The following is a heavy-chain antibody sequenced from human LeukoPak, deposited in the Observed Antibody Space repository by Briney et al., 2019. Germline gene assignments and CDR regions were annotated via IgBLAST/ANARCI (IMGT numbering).Heavy chain of an antibody. V-gene: IGHV7-4-1*02. CDR1: GYTFTDYA. Sequence: ASVKVSCKASGYTFTDYAINWVRQAPGQGLEWMGWINTNTGNPMYAQGFTGQFVFSLDTSVSTAYLQISSLKAEDSAVYYCARKDRGDHGSSWYSRYWGQGTLVTVSS. J-gene: IGHJ4*02. CDR2: INTNTGNP. D-gene: IGHD6-13*01. CDR3: ARKDRGDHGSSWYSRY.